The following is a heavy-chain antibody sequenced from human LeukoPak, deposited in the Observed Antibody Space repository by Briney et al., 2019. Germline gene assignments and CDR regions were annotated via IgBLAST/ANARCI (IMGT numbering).Heavy chain of an antibody. CDR3: ARRFYYAMDV. V-gene: IGHV1-2*02. D-gene: IGHD3-16*01. Sequence: AASVKVSCKASGYSFTGYFMRWVRQAPGQGLEWMGWINPNSGDTNYAQKFQGRVTMTRDTSISTAYMELSRLRSDDAAVYYCARRFYYAMDVWGQGTTVTVFS. J-gene: IGHJ6*02. CDR2: INPNSGDT. CDR1: GYSFTGYF.